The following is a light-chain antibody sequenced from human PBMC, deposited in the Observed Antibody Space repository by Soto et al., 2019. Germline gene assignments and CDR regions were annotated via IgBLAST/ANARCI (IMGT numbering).Light chain of an antibody. CDR2: EVT. J-gene: IGLJ2*01. CDR1: SSDIGTYDL. Sequence: QSALTQPASVSGSLGQSITISCTGTSSDIGTYDLVSWYQQHPGKAPQLMIYEVTNRPSGVSNRFSGSKSGNTASLTISGLQAEDEADYYCSSYTTSSTVVIGGGTKVTVL. V-gene: IGLV2-14*01. CDR3: SSYTTSSTVV.